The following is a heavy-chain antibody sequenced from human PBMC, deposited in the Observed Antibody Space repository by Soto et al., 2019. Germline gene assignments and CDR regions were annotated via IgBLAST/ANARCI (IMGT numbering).Heavy chain of an antibody. CDR3: ARVPPPPMTTGFDY. CDR1: GGTFSSYA. Sequence: SVKVSCKASGGTFSSYAISWVRQAPGQGLEWMGGIIPIFGTANYAQKFQGRVTITADESTSTAYMELSSLRSEDTAVYYCARVPPPPMTTGFDYWGQGTLVTVSS. D-gene: IGHD4-17*01. CDR2: IIPIFGTA. J-gene: IGHJ4*02. V-gene: IGHV1-69*13.